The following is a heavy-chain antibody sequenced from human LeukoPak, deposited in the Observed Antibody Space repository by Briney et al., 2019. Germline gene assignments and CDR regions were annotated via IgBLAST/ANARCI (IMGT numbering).Heavy chain of an antibody. CDR3: ARAYYYDSSGWFDP. D-gene: IGHD3-22*01. CDR1: GYTFTDYY. V-gene: IGHV1-2*02. Sequence: ASVKVSCKTSGYTFTDYYIHWVRQAPGQGLEWMGWINPNSVDTRYAQKFQDRVTMTRDTSITTAYMELSGLRSDDTAVYYCARAYYYDSSGWFDPWGQGTLVTVSS. CDR2: INPNSVDT. J-gene: IGHJ5*02.